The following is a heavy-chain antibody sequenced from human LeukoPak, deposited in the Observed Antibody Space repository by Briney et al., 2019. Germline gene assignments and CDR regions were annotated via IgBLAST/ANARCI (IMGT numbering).Heavy chain of an antibody. Sequence: GGSLRLSCAASGFTFDDYAMHWVRQAPGKGLEWVSGISWNSGSIDYADSVKGRFTISRGNAKNSLYLQMNSLRAEDTAVYYCARVGDWYDAFDIWGQGTMVTVSS. J-gene: IGHJ3*02. CDR2: ISWNSGSI. CDR3: ARVGDWYDAFDI. CDR1: GFTFDDYA. V-gene: IGHV3-9*01. D-gene: IGHD2-21*02.